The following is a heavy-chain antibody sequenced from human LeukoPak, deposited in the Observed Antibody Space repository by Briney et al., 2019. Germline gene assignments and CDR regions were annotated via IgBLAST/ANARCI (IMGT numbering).Heavy chain of an antibody. CDR3: ASPRDYRTYYFDY. CDR1: GGSFSGYY. D-gene: IGHD4-11*01. CDR2: INHSGST. V-gene: IGHV4-34*01. Sequence: SSETLSLTCAVYGGSFSGYYWSWIRQPPGKGLEWIGEINHSGSTNYNPSLKSRVTISVDTSKNQFSLKLSSVTAADTAVYYCASPRDYRTYYFDYWGQGTLVTVSS. J-gene: IGHJ4*02.